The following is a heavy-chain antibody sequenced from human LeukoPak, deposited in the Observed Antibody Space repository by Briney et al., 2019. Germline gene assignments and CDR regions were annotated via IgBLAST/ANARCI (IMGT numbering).Heavy chain of an antibody. CDR1: GLTFSSYS. J-gene: IGHJ4*02. CDR3: AKDASSGWYIDY. CDR2: ISWDGGAT. Sequence: GGSLRLSCAASGLTFSSYSMNWVRQAPGKGLEWVSLISWDGGATYYADSVKGRFTISRDNSKNSLFLQMNSLRAQDTALYYCAKDASSGWYIDYWGQGTLVTVSS. V-gene: IGHV3-43D*03. D-gene: IGHD6-19*01.